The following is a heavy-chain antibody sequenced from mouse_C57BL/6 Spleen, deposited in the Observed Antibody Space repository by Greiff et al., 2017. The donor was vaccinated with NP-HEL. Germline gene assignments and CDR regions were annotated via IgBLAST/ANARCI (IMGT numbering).Heavy chain of an antibody. CDR1: GFTFSDYG. CDR2: ISSGSSTI. V-gene: IGHV5-17*01. CDR3: AREGYYYYGSSSYAMDY. Sequence: EVKLMESGGGLVKPGGSLKLSCAASGFTFSDYGMHWVRQAPEKGLEWVAYISSGSSTIYYADTVKGRFTISRDNAKNTLFLQMTSLRSEDTAMYYCAREGYYYYGSSSYAMDYWGQGTSVTVSS. J-gene: IGHJ4*01. D-gene: IGHD1-1*01.